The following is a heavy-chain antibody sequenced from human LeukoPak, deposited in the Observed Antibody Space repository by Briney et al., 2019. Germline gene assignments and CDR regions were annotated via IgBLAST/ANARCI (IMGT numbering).Heavy chain of an antibody. CDR3: ARGYGGRVRGGGVNEYFQL. Sequence: ASVKVSCKASGYTFTGYYMHWVRQAPGQGLEWMGWINPNSGGTNYAQKFQGRVTMTRDTSISTAYMELSRLRSDDTAVYYCARGYGGRVRGGGVNEYFQLWGQGTLVTVSS. V-gene: IGHV1-2*02. J-gene: IGHJ1*01. D-gene: IGHD4-17*01. CDR1: GYTFTGYY. CDR2: INPNSGGT.